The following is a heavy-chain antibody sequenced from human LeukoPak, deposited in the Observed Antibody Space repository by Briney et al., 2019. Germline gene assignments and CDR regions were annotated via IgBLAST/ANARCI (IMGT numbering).Heavy chain of an antibody. J-gene: IGHJ4*02. Sequence: PGGSLRLSCSASGFTFTNYEMNWVRQAPGMGLEWVSYIGKSGSNIYYADSVKGRFTISRDNSKNTLYLQMNSLRAEDTAVFYCARTSYSSGWSPFDYWGQGTLVSVSS. V-gene: IGHV3-48*03. CDR1: GFTFTNYE. CDR2: IGKSGSNI. D-gene: IGHD6-19*01. CDR3: ARTSYSSGWSPFDY.